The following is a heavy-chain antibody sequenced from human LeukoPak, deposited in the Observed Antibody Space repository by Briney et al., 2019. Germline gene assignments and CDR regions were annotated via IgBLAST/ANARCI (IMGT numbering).Heavy chain of an antibody. V-gene: IGHV3-23*01. CDR1: GFTFSNYA. J-gene: IGHJ4*02. CDR2: ITSGYTT. CDR3: ARDHNYAFDY. Sequence: GGSLRLSCAASGFTFSNYAMSWVRQAPGKGLEWVSGITSGYTTFYADSVKGRFTISGDNARNSLYLQMNSLRAEDTAVYYCARDHNYAFDYWGQGTLVTVSS. D-gene: IGHD5-18*01.